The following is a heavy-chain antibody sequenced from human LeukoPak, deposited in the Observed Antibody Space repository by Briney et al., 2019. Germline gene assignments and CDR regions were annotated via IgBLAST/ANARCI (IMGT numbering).Heavy chain of an antibody. CDR1: GGSISSSNYY. J-gene: IGHJ4*02. Sequence: SETLSLTCTVSGGSISSSNYYWGWIRQPPGKGLEWIGSMYYSGSTYNNPSLKSRVTISVDTSKNQFSLKLSSVTAADTAVYYCARGRDNHDSSGFFDYWGQGTLVTVSS. CDR3: ARGRDNHDSSGFFDY. D-gene: IGHD3-22*01. V-gene: IGHV4-39*07. CDR2: MYYSGST.